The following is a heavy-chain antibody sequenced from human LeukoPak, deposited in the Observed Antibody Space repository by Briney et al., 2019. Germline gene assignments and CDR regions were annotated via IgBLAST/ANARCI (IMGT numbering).Heavy chain of an antibody. CDR2: ISSSSSSYI. D-gene: IGHD3-22*01. J-gene: IGHJ4*02. CDR1: GFTFSSYS. CDR3: ANNGDSSGYHY. Sequence: GGSLRLSCAASGFTFSSYSINWVRQAPGKGLEWVSSISSSSSSYIYYADSVKGRFTISRDNAKNSLYLQMNSLRAEDTAVYYCANNGDSSGYHYWGQGTLVTVSS. V-gene: IGHV3-21*01.